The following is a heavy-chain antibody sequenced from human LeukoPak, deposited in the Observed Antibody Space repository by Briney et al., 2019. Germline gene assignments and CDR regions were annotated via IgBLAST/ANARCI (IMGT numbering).Heavy chain of an antibody. V-gene: IGHV4-34*01. CDR1: GGSFSGYY. D-gene: IGHD2-15*01. J-gene: IGHJ4*02. CDR2: INHGGST. Sequence: PSETLSLTCAVYGGSFSGYYWSWIRQPPGKGLEWIGEINHGGSTNYNPSLKSRVTISVDTSKNQFSLKLSSVTAADTAVYYCARGLGYCSGGSCYPHFFGYWGQGTLVTVSS. CDR3: ARGLGYCSGGSCYPHFFGY.